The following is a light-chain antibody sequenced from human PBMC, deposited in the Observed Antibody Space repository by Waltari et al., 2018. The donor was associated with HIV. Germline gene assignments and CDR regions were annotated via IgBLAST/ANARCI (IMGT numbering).Light chain of an antibody. V-gene: IGLV2-11*01. CDR3: CSYVGSYSYV. J-gene: IGLJ1*01. CDR2: DVT. CDR1: SCSIGGYGF. Sequence: QSALPQPLSVSGSPGQSVPISCLWTSCSIGGYGFFSWYQQHPGKVRILMIYDVTKRPAGVPDRFSGSKSGNTASLTISGLQAEDEADYYCCSYVGSYSYVFGTGTKVTVL.